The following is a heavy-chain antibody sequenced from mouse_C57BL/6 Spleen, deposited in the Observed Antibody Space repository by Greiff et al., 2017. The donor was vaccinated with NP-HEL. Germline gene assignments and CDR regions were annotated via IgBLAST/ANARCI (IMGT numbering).Heavy chain of an antibody. CDR3: ARSGLGRDYFDY. CDR2: IDPSASET. Sequence: QVQLQQPGAELVRPGSSVKLSCKASGYTFTSYWMHWVKQRPIQGLEWIGNIDPSASETHYNQKFQDKATLTVDKSSSTAYMQLSSLTSEDSAVDYCARSGLGRDYFDYWGQGTTLTVSS. V-gene: IGHV1-52*01. J-gene: IGHJ2*01. CDR1: GYTFTSYW. D-gene: IGHD4-1*01.